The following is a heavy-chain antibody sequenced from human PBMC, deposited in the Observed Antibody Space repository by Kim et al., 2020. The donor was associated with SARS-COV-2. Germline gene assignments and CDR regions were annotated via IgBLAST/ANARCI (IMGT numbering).Heavy chain of an antibody. Sequence: SETLSLTCTVSGGSISSGSYYWSWIRQPAGKGLEWSGRIYTSGSTNYNPSLKSRVTISVDTSKNQFSLKLSYVTAADTAVYYCARVGRNYDSSGYPDYWGQGRLVTVSS. CDR2: IYTSGST. V-gene: IGHV4-61*02. D-gene: IGHD3-22*01. J-gene: IGHJ4*02. CDR3: ARVGRNYDSSGYPDY. CDR1: GGSISSGSYY.